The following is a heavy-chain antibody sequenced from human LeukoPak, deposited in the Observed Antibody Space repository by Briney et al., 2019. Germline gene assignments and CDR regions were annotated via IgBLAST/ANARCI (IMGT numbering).Heavy chain of an antibody. J-gene: IGHJ4*02. CDR2: INTNTGNP. V-gene: IGHV7-4-1*02. D-gene: IGHD3-10*01. Sequence: ASVKVSCKASGYTLTSYAMNWVRQAPGQGLEWMGWINTNTGNPTYAQGFTGRFVFSLDTSVSTAYLQISSLKAEDTAVYYCARSRETVRGVIISPFGYWGQGTLVTVSS. CDR1: GYTLTSYA. CDR3: ARSRETVRGVIISPFGY.